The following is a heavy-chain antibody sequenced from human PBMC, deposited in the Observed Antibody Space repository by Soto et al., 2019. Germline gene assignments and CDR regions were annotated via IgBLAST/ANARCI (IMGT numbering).Heavy chain of an antibody. CDR1: GFTFSSYA. J-gene: IGHJ6*02. V-gene: IGHV3-30-3*01. CDR2: ISYDGSNK. Sequence: GGSLRLSCAASGFTFSSYAMHWVRQAPGKGLEWVAVISYDGSNKYYADSVKGRFTISRDNSKNTLYLQMNSLRAEDTAVYYCARTDTATLHYYYNGMDVWGQGTTVTVSS. CDR3: ARTDTATLHYYYNGMDV. D-gene: IGHD5-18*01.